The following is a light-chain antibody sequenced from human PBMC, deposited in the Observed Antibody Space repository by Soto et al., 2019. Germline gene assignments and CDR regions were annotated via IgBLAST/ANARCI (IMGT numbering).Light chain of an antibody. J-gene: IGKJ1*01. CDR2: KAS. CDR1: LTIGNS. V-gene: IGKV1-5*03. Sequence: EIRMTQSASTLSAFVGESVNIXCRASLTIGNSLVWFQQKPGKAPKPLIYKASSLKPGGPSRFTGSGSATDFTPTISSLQSDDLATYYGQQYNSYPWTFGQGTKVDIK. CDR3: QQYNSYPWT.